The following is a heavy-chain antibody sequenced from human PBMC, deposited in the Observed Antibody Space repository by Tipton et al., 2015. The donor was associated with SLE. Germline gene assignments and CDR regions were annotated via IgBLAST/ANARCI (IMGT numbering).Heavy chain of an antibody. D-gene: IGHD6-25*01. CDR3: ASPESSAPGPYFQH. Sequence: TLSLTCAVYGGSFSGYYWSWIRQPPGKGLEWIGEINHSGSTNYNPSLKSRVTISVDTSKNQFSLKLSSVTAADTAVYYCASPESSAPGPYFQHWGQGTLVTVSS. CDR2: INHSGST. CDR1: GGSFSGYY. J-gene: IGHJ1*01. V-gene: IGHV4-34*01.